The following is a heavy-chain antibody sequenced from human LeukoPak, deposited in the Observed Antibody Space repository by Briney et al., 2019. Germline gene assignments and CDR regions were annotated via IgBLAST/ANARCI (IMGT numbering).Heavy chain of an antibody. CDR3: ARVGRRKDILVVPAATTLDS. D-gene: IGHD2-2*01. Sequence: GGSLRLSCGASGFTFSSYSMHWVRQAPGKGLEGVAVISYDGSNKYYVDSVKGRFTISRDNSKHTLYLQMNSLRDEDTAVYYCARVGRRKDILVVPAATTLDSWGQGTLVTVSS. J-gene: IGHJ4*02. V-gene: IGHV3-30-3*01. CDR2: ISYDGSNK. CDR1: GFTFSSYS.